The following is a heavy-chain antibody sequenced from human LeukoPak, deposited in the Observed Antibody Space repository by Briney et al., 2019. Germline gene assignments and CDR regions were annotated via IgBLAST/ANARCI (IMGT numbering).Heavy chain of an antibody. CDR2: IYYSGST. J-gene: IGHJ4*02. CDR3: ARDGYYTSGSHTAYFDY. Sequence: SQTLSLTCTVSGGYISSGGYYWSWIRQHPGKGLEWIGYIYYSGSTNYNPSLKSRVTISVDTSKNQFSLKLTSVTAADTAVYYCARDGYYTSGSHTAYFDYWGQGTLVTVSS. CDR1: GGYISSGGYY. V-gene: IGHV4-31*03. D-gene: IGHD3-10*01.